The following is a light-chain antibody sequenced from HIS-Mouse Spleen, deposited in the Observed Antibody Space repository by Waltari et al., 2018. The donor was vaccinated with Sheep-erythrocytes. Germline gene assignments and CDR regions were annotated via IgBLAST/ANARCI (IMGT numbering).Light chain of an antibody. CDR2: EDS. CDR1: ALPKKY. V-gene: IGLV3-10*01. CDR3: YSTDSSGNHSNWV. Sequence: SYELTQPSSVSVSPGQTARITCSGDALPKKYAYWYQQKSGQAPVLVIYEDSKRPSGFPEIFSGSSSGPMATLTISGAQVEDEADYYCYSTDSSGNHSNWVFGGGTKLSVL. J-gene: IGLJ3*02.